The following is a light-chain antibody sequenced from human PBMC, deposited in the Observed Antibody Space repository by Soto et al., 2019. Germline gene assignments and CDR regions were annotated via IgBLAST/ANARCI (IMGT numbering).Light chain of an antibody. CDR1: QSISSW. Sequence: DIQMTQSPSTLSASVGDRVTITCRASQSISSWLAWYQQKPGKAPKLLIYKASSLESGLPSRFSDSGSGTEFTLTVSSLQPDDFATYYCQQYNSSPWTFGQGTKVEI. CDR2: KAS. CDR3: QQYNSSPWT. V-gene: IGKV1-5*03. J-gene: IGKJ1*01.